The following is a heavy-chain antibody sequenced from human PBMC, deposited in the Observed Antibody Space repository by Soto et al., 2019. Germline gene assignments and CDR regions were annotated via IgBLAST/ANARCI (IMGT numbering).Heavy chain of an antibody. Sequence: EVQLVESGEGLVQPGGSLRLSCAASGFTFSSYAMHWVRQAPGKGLEYVSAISSNGGSTYYADSVKGRFTISRDNSKNTLYLQMGSLRAEDMAVYYCARGADSGSYSGDYYYGMDVWGQGTTVTVSS. CDR1: GFTFSSYA. J-gene: IGHJ6*02. V-gene: IGHV3-64*02. CDR3: ARGADSGSYSGDYYYGMDV. CDR2: ISSNGGST. D-gene: IGHD1-26*01.